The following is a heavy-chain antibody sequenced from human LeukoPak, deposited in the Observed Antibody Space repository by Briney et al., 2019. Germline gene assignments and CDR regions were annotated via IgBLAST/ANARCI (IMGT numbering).Heavy chain of an antibody. V-gene: IGHV1-18*01. Sequence: ASVKVSCKTSGYTFSNYVLTWVRQAPGQGLEWMGRISTYTGDSNYAQKFHDRITMTTDTSTSTAYMELRNLSSDDTAVYYCARGTPVDFWSGLDYWGQGTLVTVSS. D-gene: IGHD3-3*01. J-gene: IGHJ4*02. CDR1: GYTFSNYV. CDR2: ISTYTGDS. CDR3: ARGTPVDFWSGLDY.